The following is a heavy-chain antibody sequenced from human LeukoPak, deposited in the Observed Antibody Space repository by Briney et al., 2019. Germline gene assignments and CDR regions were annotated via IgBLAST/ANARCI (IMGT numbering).Heavy chain of an antibody. CDR3: ARVTGSYYDDFDY. D-gene: IGHD1-26*01. J-gene: IGHJ4*02. Sequence: SETLSLNCSVSGGSISSNNHCWGWIRQPPGKGLEWIGNVHYRGSTYYNPSLKSRVTISVDTSKSQFSLKLSSVTAADTAVYYCARVTGSYYDDFDYWGQGTLVTVSS. V-gene: IGHV4-39*01. CDR1: GGSISSNNHC. CDR2: VHYRGST.